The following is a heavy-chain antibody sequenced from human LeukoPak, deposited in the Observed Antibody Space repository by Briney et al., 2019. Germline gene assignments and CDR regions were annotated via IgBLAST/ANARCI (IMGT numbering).Heavy chain of an antibody. Sequence: GGSLRLSCAASGFTFSSYAMSWVRQAPGKGLEWVSTISGSGAGTYYAGSVKGRFNISRDNSKNTLYLQMNSLRVEDTAVYYCAKHHRMAARIVYFDYWGQGTLVTVSS. CDR1: GFTFSSYA. J-gene: IGHJ4*02. D-gene: IGHD6-6*01. V-gene: IGHV3-23*01. CDR2: ISGSGAGT. CDR3: AKHHRMAARIVYFDY.